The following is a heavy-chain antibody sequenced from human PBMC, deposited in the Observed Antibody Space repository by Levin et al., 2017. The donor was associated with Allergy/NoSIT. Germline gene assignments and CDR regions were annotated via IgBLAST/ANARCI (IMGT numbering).Heavy chain of an antibody. V-gene: IGHV1-2*02. CDR1: GYTFTDYY. J-gene: IGHJ4*02. Sequence: AASVKVSCKAAGYTFTDYYIHWVRQAPGQGLEWMGWVNCNTRNTHYAQKFQGRVTMTRDTSITTAYIELSSLRSDDTALYYCARNDYGDYVQNFDYWGQGTLVTVSS. CDR2: VNCNTRNT. D-gene: IGHD4-17*01. CDR3: ARNDYGDYVQNFDY.